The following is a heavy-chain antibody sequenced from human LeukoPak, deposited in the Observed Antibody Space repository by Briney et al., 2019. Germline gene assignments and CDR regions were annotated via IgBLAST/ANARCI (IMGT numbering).Heavy chain of an antibody. CDR2: IYTSEST. Sequence: SETLSLTCTVSGGSISSHYWSWIRQSAGKGLEWIGRIYTSESTNYNPSLKSRVTMSVDTSKNQVSLKLSSVTAADTAVYYCARVDPVGATPPSDYWGQGTLVTVSS. CDR3: ARVDPVGATPPSDY. J-gene: IGHJ4*02. V-gene: IGHV4-4*07. D-gene: IGHD1-26*01. CDR1: GGSISSHY.